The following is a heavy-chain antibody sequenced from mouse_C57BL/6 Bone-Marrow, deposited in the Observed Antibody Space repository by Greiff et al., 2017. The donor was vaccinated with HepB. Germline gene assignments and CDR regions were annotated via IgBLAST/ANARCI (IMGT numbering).Heavy chain of an antibody. D-gene: IGHD2-2*01. CDR1: GYTFTDYY. J-gene: IGHJ1*03. Sequence: EVKLQQSGPELVKPGASVKISCKASGYTFTDYYMNWVKQSHGKSLEWIGDINPNNGGTSYNQKFKGKATLTVDKSSSTAYMELRSLTSEDSAVYYCARTGVTTWYFDVWGTGTTVTVSS. V-gene: IGHV1-26*01. CDR2: INPNNGGT. CDR3: ARTGVTTWYFDV.